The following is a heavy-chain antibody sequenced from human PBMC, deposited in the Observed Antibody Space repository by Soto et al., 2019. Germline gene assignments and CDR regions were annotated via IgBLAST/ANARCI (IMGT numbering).Heavy chain of an antibody. J-gene: IGHJ5*01. CDR2: IYYTGTT. CDR3: ASCFGELLYGDWFDS. Sequence: PSETLSLTCTVSSGSISSSDYYWGWVRQSPGKGLEWIGIIYYTGTTYYNPSLKSRVTISVDTSKNQFSLKVTSVTAADTAVYYCASCFGELLYGDWFDSWGQGTPVTVS. D-gene: IGHD3-10*01. CDR1: SGSISSSDYY. V-gene: IGHV4-39*01.